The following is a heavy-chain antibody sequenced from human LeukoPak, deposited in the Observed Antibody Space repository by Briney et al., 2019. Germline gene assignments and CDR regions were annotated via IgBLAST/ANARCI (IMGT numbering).Heavy chain of an antibody. J-gene: IGHJ4*02. CDR2: ISSSSSYI. Sequence: GGSLRLSCAASGFTFSSYSMNWVRQAPGKGLEWVSSISSSSSYIYYADSVKGRFTISRDNAENSLYLQMNSLRAEDTAVYYCARSFGVVTPSHYWGQGTLVTVSS. CDR3: ARSFGVVTPSHY. D-gene: IGHD3-3*01. CDR1: GFTFSSYS. V-gene: IGHV3-21*01.